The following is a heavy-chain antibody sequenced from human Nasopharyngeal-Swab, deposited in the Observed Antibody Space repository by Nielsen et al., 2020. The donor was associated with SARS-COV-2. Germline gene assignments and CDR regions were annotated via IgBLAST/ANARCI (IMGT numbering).Heavy chain of an antibody. CDR3: ARVLTVRDYYYYYMDV. D-gene: IGHD4/OR15-4a*01. Sequence: WVRQAPGQGLEWMGWMNPNSGNTGYAQKFQGRVIMTRNTSISTAYMELSSLRSEDTAVYYCARVLTVRDYYYYYMDVWGKGTTVTVSS. V-gene: IGHV1-8*01. J-gene: IGHJ6*03. CDR2: MNPNSGNT.